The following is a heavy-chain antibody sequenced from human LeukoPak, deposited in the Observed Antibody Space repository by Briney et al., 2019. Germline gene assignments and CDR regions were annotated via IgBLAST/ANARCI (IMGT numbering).Heavy chain of an antibody. V-gene: IGHV3-53*01. CDR3: ARGGDYD. CDR2: IYSSDTT. CDR1: GFTVSSNY. Sequence: GGSLRLSCAASGFTVSSNYMSWVRQAPGKGLEWVSVIYSSDTTYYADSVKGRFTISRDNSKNTLYLEMNSLRVEDTAVYYCARGGDYDWGQGTLVTVSS. D-gene: IGHD3-16*01. J-gene: IGHJ4*02.